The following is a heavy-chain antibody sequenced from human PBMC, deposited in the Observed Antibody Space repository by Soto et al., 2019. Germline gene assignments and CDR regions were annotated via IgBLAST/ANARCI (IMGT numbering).Heavy chain of an antibody. J-gene: IGHJ5*02. CDR2: ISAYNGET. CDR1: GYTFTSNS. D-gene: IGHD3-16*02. Sequence: QVQLVQSGAELKKPGASVKVSCAASGYTFTSNSITWVRQAPGQGLEWMGWISAYNGETSYAEKFQGRLTMTTDTSTSTAYMELRSLRSDDTAVYYCACVWGSYRAPSGGAGFDPWGQGTLVTVSS. V-gene: IGHV1-18*04. CDR3: ACVWGSYRAPSGGAGFDP.